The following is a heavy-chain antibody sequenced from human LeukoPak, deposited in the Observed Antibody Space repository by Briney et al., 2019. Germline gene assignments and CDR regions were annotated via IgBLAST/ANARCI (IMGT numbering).Heavy chain of an antibody. CDR3: ARIVGSTSSTRFDP. CDR1: GGGFNNFA. Sequence: ASVKVSCKTSGGGFNNFAVTWVRQAPGQGLEWMGGIIPVFDAVDYAQKFQGRVTITADKSTSTAYMELSSLRSEDTAVYYCARIVGSTSSTRFDPWGQGTLVTVSS. D-gene: IGHD2-2*01. V-gene: IGHV1-69*06. J-gene: IGHJ5*02. CDR2: IIPVFDAV.